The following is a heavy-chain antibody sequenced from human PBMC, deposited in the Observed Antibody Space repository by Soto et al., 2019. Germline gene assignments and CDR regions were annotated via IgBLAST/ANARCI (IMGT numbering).Heavy chain of an antibody. CDR2: IYYSEIT. Sequence: SETLSLTCTVSGGSISSYYWSWIRQPPGKGLEWIGYIYYSEITNYNPSLKSRVTISVDTYKNQFSLKLSSVTAADTAVYYCASLGGGGSSPNWFDPWGQGTLVTVSS. J-gene: IGHJ5*02. CDR1: GGSISSYY. CDR3: ASLGGGGSSPNWFDP. D-gene: IGHD2-15*01. V-gene: IGHV4-59*08.